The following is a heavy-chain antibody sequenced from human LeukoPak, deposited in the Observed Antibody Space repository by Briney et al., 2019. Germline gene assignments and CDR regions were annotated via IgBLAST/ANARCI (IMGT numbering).Heavy chain of an antibody. CDR3: ARHSYYGSGSLSPYGMDV. V-gene: IGHV5-51*01. D-gene: IGHD3-10*01. J-gene: IGHJ6*02. CDR2: IYPGDSDT. CDR1: GYSFTSYW. Sequence: GESLKISCKGSGYSFTSYWIGWVRQMPGKGLEWMGIIYPGDSDTRYSPSFQGQVTISADKSISTAYLQWSSLKASDTAMYYCARHSYYGSGSLSPYGMDVWGQGTTVTVSS.